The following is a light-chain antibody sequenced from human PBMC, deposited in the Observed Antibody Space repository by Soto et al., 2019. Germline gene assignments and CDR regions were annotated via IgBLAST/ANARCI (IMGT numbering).Light chain of an antibody. CDR1: SIDVGGYNY. V-gene: IGLV2-14*01. Sequence: QSALTQPASVSGSPGQSITISCTGTSIDVGGYNYVSWYQQHPGKAPKLMIYDVSNRPSGVSNRFSGSKSGNTASLTISGLQVEDEADYYCNSYTSSSTLVVFGGGTKLTVL. J-gene: IGLJ2*01. CDR2: DVS. CDR3: NSYTSSSTLVV.